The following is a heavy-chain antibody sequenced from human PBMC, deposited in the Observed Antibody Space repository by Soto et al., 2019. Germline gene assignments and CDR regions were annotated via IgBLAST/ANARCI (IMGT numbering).Heavy chain of an antibody. J-gene: IGHJ4*02. D-gene: IGHD6-13*01. CDR3: ARGAMYSSSWYY. CDR1: GGSFSGYY. V-gene: IGHV4-34*01. Sequence: QVQLQQWGAGLLKPSETLSLTCAVYGGSFSGYYWSWIRQPPGKGLEWIGEINHSGSTNYNPSLKSRVTISVDTSKNQFSLKLSSVTAADTAVYYCARGAMYSSSWYYWGQGTLVTVSS. CDR2: INHSGST.